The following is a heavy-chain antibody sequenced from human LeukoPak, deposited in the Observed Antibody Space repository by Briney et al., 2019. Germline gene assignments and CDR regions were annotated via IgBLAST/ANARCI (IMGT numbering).Heavy chain of an antibody. CDR3: AAHHDYGDYHLH. CDR2: ISGSGGST. V-gene: IGHV3-23*01. CDR1: GFTFSSYA. J-gene: IGHJ1*01. Sequence: GGSLRLSCAASGFTFSSYAMSWVRQAPGKGLEWVSAISGSGGSTYYADSVKGRFTISRDNSKNTLYLQMNSLRAEDTAVYYCAAHHDYGDYHLHWGQGTLVTVSS. D-gene: IGHD4-17*01.